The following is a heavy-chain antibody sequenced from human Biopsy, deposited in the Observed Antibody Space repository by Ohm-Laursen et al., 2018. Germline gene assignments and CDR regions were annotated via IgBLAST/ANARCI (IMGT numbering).Heavy chain of an antibody. Sequence: SLRLSCAASGFTFSRYWIHWVRQAPGKGLLTWVSHTNEDGSHTDYADSVKGRFTVSRDNAKKSLYLEMNSLRPEDTALYYCTKVLIPAGTDVWGQGTTVTVS. CDR3: TKVLIPAGTDV. V-gene: IGHV3-74*01. J-gene: IGHJ6*02. D-gene: IGHD3-9*01. CDR2: TNEDGSHT. CDR1: GFTFSRYW.